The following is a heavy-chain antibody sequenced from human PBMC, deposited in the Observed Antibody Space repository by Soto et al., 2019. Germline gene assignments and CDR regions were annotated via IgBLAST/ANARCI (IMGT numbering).Heavy chain of an antibody. CDR2: IWSDGSKK. V-gene: IGHV3-33*01. D-gene: IGHD3-3*01. CDR1: GFTFGSHG. J-gene: IGHJ6*02. Sequence: QVQLVESGGGVVQPGGSLRVSCATSGFTFGSHGMHWVRQAPGKGLEWVGVIWSDGSKKYYADSVKGRFTISRDNSKNTLYLQMNSLRAEDTAVYYCARRSDPRGFWSAYVLDYGMDVWGQGTTVTVSS. CDR3: ARRSDPRGFWSAYVLDYGMDV.